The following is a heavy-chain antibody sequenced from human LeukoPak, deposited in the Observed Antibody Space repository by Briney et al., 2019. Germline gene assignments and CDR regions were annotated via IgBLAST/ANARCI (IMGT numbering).Heavy chain of an antibody. CDR2: IYPGDSHT. Sequence: GESLKISCKGSGYSFTNYWIGWVRQMPGKGLEWMGIIYPGDSHTRYSPSFQDQVTISVDKSISTAYLQWSSPKASDTAMYYCARGPYAYTSSATLGSYNWFDPWGQGSLVTVSS. CDR3: ARGPYAYTSSATLGSYNWFDP. J-gene: IGHJ5*02. CDR1: GYSFTNYW. V-gene: IGHV5-51*01. D-gene: IGHD2-2*02.